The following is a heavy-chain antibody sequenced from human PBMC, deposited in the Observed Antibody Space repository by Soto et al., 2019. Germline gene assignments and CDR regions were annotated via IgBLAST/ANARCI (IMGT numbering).Heavy chain of an antibody. CDR3: ARDLSYGDYWYFDL. D-gene: IGHD4-17*01. CDR2: IIPILGIA. CDR1: GGTFSSYT. J-gene: IGHJ2*01. V-gene: IGHV1-69*08. Sequence: QVQLVQCGAEVKKPGSSVKVSCKASGGTFSSYTISWVRQAPGQGLEWMGRIIPILGIANYAQKFQGRVTITADKSTSTAYMELSSLRSEDTAVYYCARDLSYGDYWYFDLWGRGTLVTVSS.